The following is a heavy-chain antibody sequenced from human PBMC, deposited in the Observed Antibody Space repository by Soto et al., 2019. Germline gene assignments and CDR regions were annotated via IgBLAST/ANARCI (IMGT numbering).Heavy chain of an antibody. Sequence: PGGSLRLSCAASGFTFSSYAMSWVRQAPGKGLEWVSAISGSGGSTYYADSVKGRFTISRDNSKNTLYLQMNSLRAEDTAVYYCAKVKDFWSGYSMDWFDPWGQGTLVTVSS. V-gene: IGHV3-23*01. CDR3: AKVKDFWSGYSMDWFDP. CDR1: GFTFSSYA. CDR2: ISGSGGST. J-gene: IGHJ5*02. D-gene: IGHD3-3*01.